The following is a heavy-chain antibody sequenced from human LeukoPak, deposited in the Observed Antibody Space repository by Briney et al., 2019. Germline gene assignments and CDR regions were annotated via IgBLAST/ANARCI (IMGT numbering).Heavy chain of an antibody. V-gene: IGHV1-8*01. J-gene: IGHJ4*02. CDR1: GYTFTSYD. CDR2: MNPNSGNT. CDR3: ARIAAAGNRRLNY. Sequence: ASVKVSCKASGYTFTSYDINWVRQATGQGLEWMGWMNPNSGNTGYAQKFLGRIIVSRNTSISTAYMELSSLTSEDTAIYYCARIAAAGNRRLNYWGQGTLVTVAS. D-gene: IGHD6-13*01.